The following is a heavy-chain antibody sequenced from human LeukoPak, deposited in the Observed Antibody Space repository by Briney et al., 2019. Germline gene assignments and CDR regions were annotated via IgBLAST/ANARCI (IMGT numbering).Heavy chain of an antibody. CDR3: AKGVTGYCSSTSCYPDAFDI. V-gene: IGHV3-21*04. CDR2: ISSSSSYI. CDR1: GFTFSSYS. J-gene: IGHJ3*02. D-gene: IGHD2-2*01. Sequence: GGSLRLSCAASGFTFSSYSMNWVRQAPGKGLEWVSSISSSSSYIYYADSVKGRFTISRDNSKNTLYLQMNSLRAEDTAVYYCAKGVTGYCSSTSCYPDAFDIWGQGTMVTVSS.